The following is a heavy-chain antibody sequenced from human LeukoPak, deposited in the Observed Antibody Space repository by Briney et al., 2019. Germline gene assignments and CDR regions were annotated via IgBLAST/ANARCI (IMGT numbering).Heavy chain of an antibody. CDR2: ISGSGDST. CDR1: GFTFSSYD. Sequence: GGSLRPSCAASGFTFSSYDMSWVRQAPGKGLEWVSAISGSGDSTFYADSVEGRFTISRDNSKNTLYLQMNSLRAEDTAVYYCAKDPASSSSLVDYWGQGTLVTASS. CDR3: AKDPASSSSLVDY. J-gene: IGHJ4*02. V-gene: IGHV3-23*01. D-gene: IGHD6-13*01.